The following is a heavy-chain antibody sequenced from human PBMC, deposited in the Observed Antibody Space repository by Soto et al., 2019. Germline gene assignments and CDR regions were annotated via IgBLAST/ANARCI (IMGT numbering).Heavy chain of an antibody. V-gene: IGHV1-69*02. CDR2: IIPILGIA. CDR1: GGTFSSYT. J-gene: IGHJ4*02. Sequence: QVQLVQSGAEVKKPGSSVKVSCKASGGTFSSYTISWVRQAPGQGLEWMGRIIPILGIANYAQKFQGRVTITADKSTSTAYMELSSLRSEDTAVYYCASGYDSSGYSLPFDYWGQGTLVTVSS. CDR3: ASGYDSSGYSLPFDY. D-gene: IGHD3-22*01.